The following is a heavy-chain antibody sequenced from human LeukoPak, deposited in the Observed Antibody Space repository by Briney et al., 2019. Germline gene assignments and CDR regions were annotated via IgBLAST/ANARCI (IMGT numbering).Heavy chain of an antibody. CDR1: GYIFNHYG. J-gene: IGHJ4*02. V-gene: IGHV1-2*02. D-gene: IGHD5-12*01. CDR2: INPDNGGT. CDR3: ARDPSNSGYDYLYYFDY. Sequence: ASVKVSCKASGYIFNHYGLSWVRQAPGQGLEWMGWINPDNGGTNYAQKFQGRVTMTRDMSISTAYMELSRLRSDDTAVYYCARDPSNSGYDYLYYFDYWGQGTLVTVSS.